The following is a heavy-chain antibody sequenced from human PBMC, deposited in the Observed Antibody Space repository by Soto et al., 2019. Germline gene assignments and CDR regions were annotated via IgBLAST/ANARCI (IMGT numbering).Heavy chain of an antibody. Sequence: ASVKVACKASGYTFTSYYMHWVRQAPGQGLEWMGIINPSGGSTSYAQKFQGRVTMTRDTSTSTVYMELSSLRSEDTAVYYCARGPPSLLQPHNWFDPWGQGTLDTVSS. CDR1: GYTFTSYY. D-gene: IGHD3-10*01. J-gene: IGHJ5*02. CDR2: INPSGGST. CDR3: ARGPPSLLQPHNWFDP. V-gene: IGHV1-46*01.